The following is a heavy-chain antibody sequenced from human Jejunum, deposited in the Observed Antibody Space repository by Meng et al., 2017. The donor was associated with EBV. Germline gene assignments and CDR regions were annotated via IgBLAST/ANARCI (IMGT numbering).Heavy chain of an antibody. CDR3: AHRVRDTVNFDY. Sequence: QITLKESGPTLVKPTQTPTLTCTFSGFSLSTSAVGVGWIRQPPEKALEWLALIYGGDDKHYSPSLKSRLTITMDTSKNQVVLTMIDMDPVDTATYYCAHRVRDTVNFDYWGQGTLVTVSS. CDR1: GFSLSTSAVG. D-gene: IGHD3-22*01. V-gene: IGHV2-5*02. J-gene: IGHJ4*02. CDR2: IYGGDDK.